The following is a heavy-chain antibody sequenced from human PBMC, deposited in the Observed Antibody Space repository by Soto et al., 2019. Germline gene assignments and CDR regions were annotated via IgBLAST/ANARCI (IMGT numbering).Heavy chain of an antibody. V-gene: IGHV3-33*01. Sequence: GGSLRLSCAASGFTFSSYGMHWVRQAPGKGLEWAAVIWYDGSNKYYADSVKGRFTIPRDNSKNTLYLQMNSLRAEDTAVYYCARDPGIAAAGRLYYYYGMDVWGQGTTVTVSS. CDR1: GFTFSSYG. CDR2: IWYDGSNK. CDR3: ARDPGIAAAGRLYYYYGMDV. D-gene: IGHD6-13*01. J-gene: IGHJ6*02.